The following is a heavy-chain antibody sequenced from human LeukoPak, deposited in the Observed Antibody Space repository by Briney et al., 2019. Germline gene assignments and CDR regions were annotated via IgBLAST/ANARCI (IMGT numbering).Heavy chain of an antibody. Sequence: PSETLSLTCAVYGGSFSGYYWSWIRQPPGKGLEWIGEINHSGSTNYNPSLKSRVTISVDTSKNQFSLKLSSVTAADTAVYYCARVDSSSWYFDYWGQGTPVTVSS. J-gene: IGHJ4*02. V-gene: IGHV4-34*01. CDR3: ARVDSSSWYFDY. CDR2: INHSGST. CDR1: GGSFSGYY. D-gene: IGHD6-13*01.